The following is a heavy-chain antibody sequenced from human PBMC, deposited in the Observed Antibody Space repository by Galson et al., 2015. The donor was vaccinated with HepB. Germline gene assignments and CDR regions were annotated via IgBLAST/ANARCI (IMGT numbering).Heavy chain of an antibody. CDR1: GFTFSSYA. CDR2: ISYDGSNK. Sequence: SLRLSCAASGFTFSSYAMHWVRQAPGKGLEWVAVISYDGSNKYYADSVKGRVTISRDNSKNTLYLQMNSLRAEDTAVYYCARDGSNYDSSGYYFDYWGQGTLVTVSS. D-gene: IGHD3-22*01. J-gene: IGHJ4*02. V-gene: IGHV3-30*04. CDR3: ARDGSNYDSSGYYFDY.